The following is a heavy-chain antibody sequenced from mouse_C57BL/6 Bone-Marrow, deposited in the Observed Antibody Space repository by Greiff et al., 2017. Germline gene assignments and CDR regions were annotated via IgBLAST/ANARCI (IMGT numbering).Heavy chain of an antibody. Sequence: QVQLQQPGAELVLPGASVKLSCTASGYTFNSYWMHWVKQRPGQGLEWIGEIDPSDSYTNYNQKFKGKSTLTVDKSSRTAYMQLSRLTSDVSAVYYCAREHYDYDVACFAYWGQGTLVTVSA. CDR3: AREHYDYDVACFAY. D-gene: IGHD2-4*01. CDR2: IDPSDSYT. J-gene: IGHJ3*01. V-gene: IGHV1-69*01. CDR1: GYTFNSYW.